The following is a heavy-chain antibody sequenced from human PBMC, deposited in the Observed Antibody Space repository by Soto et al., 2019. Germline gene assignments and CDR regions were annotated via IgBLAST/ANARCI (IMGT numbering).Heavy chain of an antibody. CDR1: GGSISTGGSY. J-gene: IGHJ5*02. Sequence: QVQLQESGPGLVKPSQTLSLTCTVSGGSISTGGSYWSWIRQHPGKGLEWIGYIYNRANTYYNPSLKSRVTISVDTSKNQCSLKLSSVTVADTAVYYCARDPAPWGEGALVTVSS. CDR3: ARDPAP. CDR2: IYNRANT. V-gene: IGHV4-31*03.